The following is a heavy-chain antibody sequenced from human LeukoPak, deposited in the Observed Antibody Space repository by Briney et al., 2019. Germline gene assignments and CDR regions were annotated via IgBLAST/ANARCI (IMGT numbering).Heavy chain of an antibody. CDR1: GGSFSGYY. J-gene: IGHJ5*02. D-gene: IGHD1-14*01. Sequence: PSETLSLTCAVYGGSFSGYYWSWIRQPPGKGLEWIGEINHSGSTNCNPSLKSRVTISVDTSKNQFSLKLSSVTAADTAVYYCARGRRSNWFDPWGQGTLVTVSS. CDR3: ARGRRSNWFDP. V-gene: IGHV4-34*01. CDR2: INHSGST.